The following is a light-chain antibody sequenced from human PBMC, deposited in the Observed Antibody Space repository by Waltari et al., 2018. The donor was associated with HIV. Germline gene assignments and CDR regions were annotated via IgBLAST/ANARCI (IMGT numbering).Light chain of an antibody. J-gene: IGKJ1*01. CDR1: QSVGSN. CDR3: QQYNKRPPWT. Sequence: EIVMTQSPATLSVSPGERATLSCRASQSVGSNLAWYQQKPGQAPRLLIYGASTRATGIPARFSGSGSGTEFTLTISSLQSEDFAVYYCQQYNKRPPWTFGQGTKVEIK. V-gene: IGKV3-15*01. CDR2: GAS.